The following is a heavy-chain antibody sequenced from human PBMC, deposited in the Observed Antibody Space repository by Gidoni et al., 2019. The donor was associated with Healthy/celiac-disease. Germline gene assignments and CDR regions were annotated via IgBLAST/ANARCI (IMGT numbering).Heavy chain of an antibody. CDR2: IRGSGGST. Sequence: EVQLLESGGGLVQPGGSLRLSCAASGFTFSSYAMSWVRQAPGKGLGWVSAIRGSGGSTYYADSVKGRFTISRDNSKNTLYLQMNSLRAEDTAVYYCAKDIDYDILTGYSKGDAFDIWGQGTMVTVSS. V-gene: IGHV3-23*01. CDR1: GFTFSSYA. J-gene: IGHJ3*02. CDR3: AKDIDYDILTGYSKGDAFDI. D-gene: IGHD3-9*01.